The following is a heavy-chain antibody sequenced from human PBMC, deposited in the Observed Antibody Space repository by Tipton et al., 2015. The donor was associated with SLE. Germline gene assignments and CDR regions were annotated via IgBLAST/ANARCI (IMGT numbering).Heavy chain of an antibody. CDR3: ARSGPALAARPFYFDY. D-gene: IGHD6-6*01. J-gene: IGHJ4*02. V-gene: IGHV4-39*07. CDR2: IYHSGST. Sequence: TLSLTCTVSGDSISSSSYYWGWIRQPPGKGLEWIGSIYHSGSTYYNPSLKSRITISVDTSKNQFSLKLSSVTAADTAVYYCARSGPALAARPFYFDYWGQGTLVTVSP. CDR1: GDSISSSSYY.